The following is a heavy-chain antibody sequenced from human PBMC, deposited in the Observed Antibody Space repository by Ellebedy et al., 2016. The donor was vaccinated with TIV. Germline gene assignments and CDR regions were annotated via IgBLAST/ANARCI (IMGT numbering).Heavy chain of an antibody. CDR1: VGSFSGYY. Sequence: MPGGSLRPSCAVHVGSFSGYYWSWVRQPPGKGLEWIWEIYHSGSTNYSPSLNSRVTISVDKSKSQFSLKLNSVTAADTAVYYCSKAVAGYFDYWGQGTLVTVSS. CDR3: SKAVAGYFDY. D-gene: IGHD6-19*01. CDR2: IYHSGST. J-gene: IGHJ4*02. V-gene: IGHV4-34*01.